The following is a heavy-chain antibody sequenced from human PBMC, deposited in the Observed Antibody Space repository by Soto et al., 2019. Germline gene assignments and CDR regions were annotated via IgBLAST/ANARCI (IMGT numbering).Heavy chain of an antibody. V-gene: IGHV3-21*01. CDR1: GFTFSSYS. CDR3: AASRGWP. D-gene: IGHD6-19*01. Sequence: EVQLVESGGGLVKPGGSLRLSCAASGFTFSSYSMNWVRQAPVKGLEWVSYISYSSSYIYYADSVKGRVTISRDNAKNSLYRQMNSLRDEDTAVYYCAASRGWPWGQGTLVTVSS. CDR2: ISYSSSYI. J-gene: IGHJ5*02.